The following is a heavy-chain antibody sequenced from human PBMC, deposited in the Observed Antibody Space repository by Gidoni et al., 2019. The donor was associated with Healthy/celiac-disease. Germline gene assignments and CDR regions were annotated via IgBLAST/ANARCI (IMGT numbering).Heavy chain of an antibody. J-gene: IGHJ5*02. CDR1: GGSFSGYY. D-gene: IGHD6-13*01. V-gene: IGHV4-34*01. Sequence: QVQLQQWGAGLLKPSETLSLTCAVYGGSFSGYYWSWIRQPPGKGLEWIGEINHSGSTNYNPSLKSRVTISVDTSKNQFSLKLSSVTAADTAVYYCARFGYSSSWSPWGQGTLVTVSS. CDR3: ARFGYSSSWSP. CDR2: INHSGST.